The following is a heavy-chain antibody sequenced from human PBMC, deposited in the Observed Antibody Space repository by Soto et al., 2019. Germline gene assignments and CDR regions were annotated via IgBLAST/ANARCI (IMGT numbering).Heavy chain of an antibody. CDR2: ISAYNCTT. V-gene: IGHV1-18*03. Sequence: QVQLVQSGAEVKKPGASVKVSCKASGYTFTSYGISWVRQAPGPELEWMGWISAYNCTTNYAQKLQGRVTMTTDTSTSTAYMELRSVRSDAMAVYYCARGDPMTEYYMDVWGKGTTVTVCS. CDR1: GYTFTSYG. D-gene: IGHD2-21*02. CDR3: ARGDPMTEYYMDV. J-gene: IGHJ6*03.